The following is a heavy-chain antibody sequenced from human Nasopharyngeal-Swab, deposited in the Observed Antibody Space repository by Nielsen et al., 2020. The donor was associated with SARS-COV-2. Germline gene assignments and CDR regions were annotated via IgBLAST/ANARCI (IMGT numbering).Heavy chain of an antibody. CDR1: GFTFNNYN. D-gene: IGHD1-26*01. CDR2: ISSSSSYI. Sequence: GGSLRLSCAASGFTFNNYNFNWVRQAPGKGLEWVSSISSSSSYIYYADSVKGRFTISKDSAKNSLYLQMNSLRADDTAVYFCARIAGRGSIYYYYMDVRGTGTTVTVSS. V-gene: IGHV3-21*01. CDR3: ARIAGRGSIYYYYMDV. J-gene: IGHJ6*03.